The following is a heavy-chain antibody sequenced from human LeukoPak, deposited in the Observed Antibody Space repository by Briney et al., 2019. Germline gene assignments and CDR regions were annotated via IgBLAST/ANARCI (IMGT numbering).Heavy chain of an antibody. CDR3: ARDRNYCSSDRCYDVFDI. V-gene: IGHV3-7*01. CDR2: IRGDASRL. J-gene: IGHJ3*02. CDR1: GFSIGPFW. Sequence: GGSLRLSCVASGFSIGPFWMTWVRQAPGKGLEWVANIRGDASRLYYVDSVKGRFTISRDNAKNLLYLQMSNLRAEDTSVYYCARDRNYCSSDRCYDVFDIWGQGTMVTVSS. D-gene: IGHD6-19*01.